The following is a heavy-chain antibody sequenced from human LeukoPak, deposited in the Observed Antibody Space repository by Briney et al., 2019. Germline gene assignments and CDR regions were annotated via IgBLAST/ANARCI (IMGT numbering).Heavy chain of an antibody. V-gene: IGHV1-18*01. CDR2: ISAYNGNT. CDR3: ARDIHRTSYYYYGMDV. Sequence: ASVKVSCKASGYTFTSYGISWVREAPGQGLEWMGWISAYNGNTNYAQKLQGRVTMTTDTSTTTAYMELRSLRSDDTAVYYCARDIHRTSYYYYGMDVWGQGTTVTVSS. J-gene: IGHJ6*02. CDR1: GYTFTSYG.